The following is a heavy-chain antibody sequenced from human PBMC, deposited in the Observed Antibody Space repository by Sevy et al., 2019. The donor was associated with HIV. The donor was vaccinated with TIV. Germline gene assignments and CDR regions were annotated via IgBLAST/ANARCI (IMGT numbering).Heavy chain of an antibody. V-gene: IGHV3-30-3*01. D-gene: IGHD3-22*01. Sequence: GGSLRLSCAASGFTFSSYCMHWVRQAPGKGLEWVAVTSYDGSKKYYADSVKGRFTISRDNSRTTRYLEMNSLGAEDTAVYYCARDGGGYYYDSSGYYHDAFDIWGLGTMVTVSS. CDR3: ARDGGGYYYDSSGYYHDAFDI. J-gene: IGHJ3*02. CDR2: TSYDGSKK. CDR1: GFTFSSYC.